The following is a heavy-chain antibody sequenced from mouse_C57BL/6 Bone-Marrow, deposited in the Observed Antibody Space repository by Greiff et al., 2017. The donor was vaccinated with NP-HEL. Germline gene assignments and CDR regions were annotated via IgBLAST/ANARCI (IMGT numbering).Heavy chain of an antibody. CDR1: GYTFTDYY. CDR2: INPNNGGN. J-gene: IGHJ4*01. CDR3: ARATYYNYGGAMDF. V-gene: IGHV1-26*01. Sequence: VQLQQSGPELVKPGASVKISCKASGYTFTDYYMNWVKQSHGKSLEWIGDINPNNGGNSYNQKFKGKATLTVDKSSSTAYMELRSLTSEDSAVYYWARATYYNYGGAMDFWGQGTSVTVSA. D-gene: IGHD2-12*01.